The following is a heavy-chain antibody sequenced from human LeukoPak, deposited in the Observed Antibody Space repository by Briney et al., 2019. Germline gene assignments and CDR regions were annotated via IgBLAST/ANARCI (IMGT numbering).Heavy chain of an antibody. Sequence: SETLSLTCAVYGGSFSGYYWSWIRQPPGKGLEWIGSIYYSGSTYYNPSLKSRVTISVDTSKNQFSLKLSSVTAADTAVYYCASDLTYYDFWSGYYLYNWFDPWGQGTLVTVSS. CDR3: ASDLTYYDFWSGYYLYNWFDP. CDR2: IYYSGST. D-gene: IGHD3-3*01. CDR1: GGSFSGYY. V-gene: IGHV4-34*01. J-gene: IGHJ5*02.